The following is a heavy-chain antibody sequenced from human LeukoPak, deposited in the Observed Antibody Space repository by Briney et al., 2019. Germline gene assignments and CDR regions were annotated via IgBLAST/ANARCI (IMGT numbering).Heavy chain of an antibody. CDR1: GFTFSSYS. J-gene: IGHJ3*02. Sequence: GGSLRLSCAASGFTFSSYSMNWVRQAPGKGLEWVSSISSSSSYIYYADSVKGRFTISRDNAKNSLYLQMNSLRAEDTAVYYCARGGNSRGIAIWGQGTMVTVSS. D-gene: IGHD1-26*01. CDR3: ARGGNSRGIAI. CDR2: ISSSSSYI. V-gene: IGHV3-21*01.